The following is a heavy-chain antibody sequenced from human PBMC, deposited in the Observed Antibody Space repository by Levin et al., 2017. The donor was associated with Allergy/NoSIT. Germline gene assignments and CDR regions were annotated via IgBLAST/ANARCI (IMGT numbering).Heavy chain of an antibody. V-gene: IGHV4-34*01. CDR1: GGSFSGYY. CDR3: ASSFGAVRDFDY. D-gene: IGHD3-16*01. J-gene: IGHJ4*02. CDR2: INHSGST. Sequence: PSETLSLTCAVYGGSFSGYYWSWIRQPPGKGLEWIGEINHSGSTNYNPSLKSRVTISVDTSKNQFSLKLSSVTAADTAVYYCASSFGAVRDFDYWGQGTLVTVSS.